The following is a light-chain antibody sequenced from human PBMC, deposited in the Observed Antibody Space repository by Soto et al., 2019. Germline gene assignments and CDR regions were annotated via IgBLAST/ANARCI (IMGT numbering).Light chain of an antibody. Sequence: QLVLTQSPSTSASLGASVKLTCTLSSGHSNYAIAWHQQQAEKGPRFLMKVNSDGSLYKGDGIPDRFSGSSSGAERYLTISSLQSEDEADYYCQTWGTGIQVFGGGTKLTVL. CDR3: QTWGTGIQV. CDR2: VNSDGSL. CDR1: SGHSNYA. J-gene: IGLJ3*02. V-gene: IGLV4-69*01.